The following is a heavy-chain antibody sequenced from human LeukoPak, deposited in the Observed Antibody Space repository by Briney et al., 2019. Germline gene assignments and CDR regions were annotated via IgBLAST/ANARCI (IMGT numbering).Heavy chain of an antibody. CDR3: AKEGDGPFDH. V-gene: IGHV3-9*01. CDR2: ISWNSGSI. D-gene: IGHD5-24*01. CDR1: GFTFDDYA. Sequence: GRSLRLSCAASGFTFDDYAMHWARQAPGKGLEWVSGISWNSGSIGYADSVKGRFTISRDNAKNSLYLQMNSLRAEDTALYYCAKEGDGPFDHWGQGTLVTVSS. J-gene: IGHJ4*02.